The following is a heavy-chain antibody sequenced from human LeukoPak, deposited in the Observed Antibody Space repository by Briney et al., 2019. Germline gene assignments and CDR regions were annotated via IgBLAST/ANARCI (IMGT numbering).Heavy chain of an antibody. V-gene: IGHV1-3*01. CDR2: INAGNGNT. J-gene: IGHJ4*02. D-gene: IGHD3-10*01. Sequence: ASVKVSCKASGYTFTSYAMHWVRQAPGQRLEWMGWINAGNGNTKYSQKFQGRVTITRDTSASTAYMELSSLRSEDTAVYYCATGMYHYDSGSYYKTTFFVYWGQGSLVIVSS. CDR1: GYTFTSYA. CDR3: ATGMYHYDSGSYYKTTFFVY.